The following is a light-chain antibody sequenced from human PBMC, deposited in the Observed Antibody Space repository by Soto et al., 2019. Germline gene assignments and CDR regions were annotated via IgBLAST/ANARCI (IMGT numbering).Light chain of an antibody. CDR2: DAS. CDR3: QQYDNLPRPSLT. J-gene: IGKJ4*01. CDR1: QDISNS. Sequence: DIQMTQSPSSLSASVGDRVTITCQASQDISNSLNWYQQKPGKAPKLLIYDASNLETGVPSRFSGSGYGTVFTFSITSQQPEDIATYYCQQYDNLPRPSLTFGGVTKVEIK. V-gene: IGKV1-33*01.